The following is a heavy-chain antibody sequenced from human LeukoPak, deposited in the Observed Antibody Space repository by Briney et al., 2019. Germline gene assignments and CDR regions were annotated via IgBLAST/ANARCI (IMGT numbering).Heavy chain of an antibody. CDR1: GFTVSSNY. V-gene: IGHV3-66*01. CDR2: IYSGGST. J-gene: IGHJ6*02. D-gene: IGHD2-15*01. Sequence: GGSLRLSCAASGFTVSSNYMSWVRQAPGKGLEWVSVIYSGGSTYYADSVKGRFTISRDNSKNTLYLQMNSLRAEDTAVYYCAKAIVQGYCSGGSCYSSRYYYYGMDVWGQGTTVTVSS. CDR3: AKAIVQGYCSGGSCYSSRYYYYGMDV.